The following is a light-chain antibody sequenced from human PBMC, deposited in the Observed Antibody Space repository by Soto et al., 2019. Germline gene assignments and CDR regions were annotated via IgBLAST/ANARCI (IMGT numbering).Light chain of an antibody. CDR2: EVT. CDR1: SSDVGGYNC. V-gene: IGLV2-8*01. CDR3: SSYAGSNTVL. J-gene: IGLJ2*01. Sequence: QSVLTQPPSASGSPGQSVTISCTGTSSDVGGYNCVSWYQQHPAKAPQLMIYEVTKRPSGVPDRFSGSKSGNTASLTVSGLQAEDEADYYCSSYAGSNTVLFGGGTKLTVL.